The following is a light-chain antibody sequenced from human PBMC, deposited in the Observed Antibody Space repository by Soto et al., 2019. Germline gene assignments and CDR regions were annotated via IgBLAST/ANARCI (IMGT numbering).Light chain of an antibody. V-gene: IGKV1-5*03. CDR3: QQYNTYWT. CDR2: KAS. J-gene: IGKJ1*01. Sequence: DIQLTQSPSFLSASVGDRVTITCRASQSISNWLAWYQQKPGKAPKLLIYKASILESGVPSRFNGSGSGTEFTLTISSLQPADFASYYCQQYNTYWTFGQGTKVDIK. CDR1: QSISNW.